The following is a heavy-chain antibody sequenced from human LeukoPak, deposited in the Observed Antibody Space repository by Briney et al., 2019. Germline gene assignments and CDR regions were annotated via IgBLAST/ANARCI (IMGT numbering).Heavy chain of an antibody. Sequence: GGSLRLSCAASGFTFSSYAMHWVRQAPGKGLEWVAVISYDGSNKYYADSVKGRFTISRDNPKNTLYLQMNSLRAEDTAVYYCARDPGYCSSTSCYTFFDYWGQGTLVTVSS. D-gene: IGHD2-2*02. CDR3: ARDPGYCSSTSCYTFFDY. J-gene: IGHJ4*02. CDR2: ISYDGSNK. CDR1: GFTFSSYA. V-gene: IGHV3-30*01.